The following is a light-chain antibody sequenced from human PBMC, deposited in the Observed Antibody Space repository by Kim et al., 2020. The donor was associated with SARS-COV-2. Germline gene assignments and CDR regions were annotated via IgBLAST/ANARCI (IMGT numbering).Light chain of an antibody. CDR1: QSISSSY. Sequence: LSPGERSTLSCRASQSISSSYLAWYQQKPGQAPRLLIYGASSRATGIPDRFSGSGSGTDFTLTISRLEPEDFAVYYCQQYGSSPYTFGQGTKLEI. V-gene: IGKV3-20*01. J-gene: IGKJ2*01. CDR2: GAS. CDR3: QQYGSSPYT.